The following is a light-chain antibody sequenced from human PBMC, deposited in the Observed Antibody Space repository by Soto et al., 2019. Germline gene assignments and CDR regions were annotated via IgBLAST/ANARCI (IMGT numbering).Light chain of an antibody. J-gene: IGKJ5*01. V-gene: IGKV3-15*01. CDR3: QQYNNGLRIT. CDR1: QSVSSN. Sequence: DIMMTQSPATLSVSPGERTALSFSPSQSVSSNLAWYEQKPGQAPRLLIYGASTRATGIPARFSGSGSGTEFTLTSSSRQSEDFAVYYCQQYNNGLRITFGQGTRLEI. CDR2: GAS.